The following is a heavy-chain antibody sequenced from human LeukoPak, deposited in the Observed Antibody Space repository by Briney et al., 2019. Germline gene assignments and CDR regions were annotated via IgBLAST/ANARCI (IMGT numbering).Heavy chain of an antibody. CDR1: GFTFDDYA. J-gene: IGHJ4*02. V-gene: IGHV3-9*01. Sequence: GGSLRLSCAASGFTFDDYAMHWVRQAPGKGLEWVSGISWNSGSIGYADSVKGRFTISRDNAKNSLYLQMNGLRAEDTALYYCAKDQTYYYDSSGYYSGLFDYWGQGTLVTVSS. CDR3: AKDQTYYYDSSGYYSGLFDY. CDR2: ISWNSGSI. D-gene: IGHD3-22*01.